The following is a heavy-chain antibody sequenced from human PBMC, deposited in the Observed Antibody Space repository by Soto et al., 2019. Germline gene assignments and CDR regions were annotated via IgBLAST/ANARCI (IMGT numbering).Heavy chain of an antibody. V-gene: IGHV3-23*01. Sequence: EVQLLESGGGLVQPGGSLRLSCVTSGFTFSSCTMNWVRQAPGQGLEWVSSVRRSGAYYADSVKGRFTISGDNSRSTLYLQMDSLRAEDTAVYYCAKVLTDDNGWYHFDSWGQGTLVTVSS. CDR1: GFTFSSCT. CDR3: AKVLTDDNGWYHFDS. CDR2: VRRSGA. D-gene: IGHD6-19*01. J-gene: IGHJ4*02.